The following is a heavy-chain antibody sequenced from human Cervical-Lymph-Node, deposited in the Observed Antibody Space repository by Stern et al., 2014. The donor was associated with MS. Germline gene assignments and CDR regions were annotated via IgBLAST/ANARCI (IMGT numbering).Heavy chain of an antibody. D-gene: IGHD3-10*01. Sequence: QVQLVQSGGGVVQPGRSLRLSCAASGFTFSSYGMHWVRQAPGKGLEWVAVIWYDGSNKYYADSVKGRFTISRDNSKNTLYLQMNSLRAEDTAVYYCARPVSDYGMDVWGQGTTVTVSS. CDR3: ARPVSDYGMDV. J-gene: IGHJ6*02. V-gene: IGHV3-33*01. CDR1: GFTFSSYG. CDR2: IWYDGSNK.